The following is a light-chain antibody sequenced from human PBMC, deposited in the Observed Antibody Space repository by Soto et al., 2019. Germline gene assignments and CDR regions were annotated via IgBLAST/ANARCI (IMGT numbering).Light chain of an antibody. CDR1: QSVSSY. CDR3: HLYATAPLT. J-gene: IGKJ1*01. V-gene: IGKV3-20*01. Sequence: EIVLTQSPATLSLSLGERATLSCRASQSVSSYLAWYQQKPCQAPRLVIFGSSNRATGIPDRFSASGSGTEFTLTTSRVEPHDVAVYYCHLYATAPLTCGHGTKVVI. CDR2: GSS.